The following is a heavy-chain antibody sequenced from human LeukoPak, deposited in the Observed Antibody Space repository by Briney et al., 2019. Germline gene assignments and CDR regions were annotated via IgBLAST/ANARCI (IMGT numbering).Heavy chain of an antibody. J-gene: IGHJ5*02. Sequence: GGSLRLSCAASGFTFSSYAMSWVRQAPGKGLEWVSAISGSGGSTYYADSVKGRFTISRDNSKNTLYLQMNSLRAEDTAVYYCAKTLGYYYGSGSPMPNWFDPWGQGTLVTVSS. D-gene: IGHD3-10*01. CDR2: ISGSGGST. V-gene: IGHV3-23*01. CDR3: AKTLGYYYGSGSPMPNWFDP. CDR1: GFTFSSYA.